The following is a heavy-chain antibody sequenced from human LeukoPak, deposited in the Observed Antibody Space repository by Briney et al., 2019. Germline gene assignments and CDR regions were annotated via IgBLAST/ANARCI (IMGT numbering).Heavy chain of an antibody. CDR3: AKEIFSGLLYIDY. CDR1: GFTFRNYW. D-gene: IGHD5-12*01. Sequence: GGSLRLSCAASGFTFRNYWMSWVRQAPGKGLEWVSAITDAVGSTHYADSVKGRFTISSDNSKNTVYLQMNSLRPEDMAVYYCAKEIFSGLLYIDYWGQGTLVTVSS. J-gene: IGHJ4*02. CDR2: ITDAVGST. V-gene: IGHV3-23*01.